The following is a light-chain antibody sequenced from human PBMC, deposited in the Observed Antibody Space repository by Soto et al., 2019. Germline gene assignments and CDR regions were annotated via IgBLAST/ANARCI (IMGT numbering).Light chain of an antibody. J-gene: IGKJ5*01. CDR1: QTVSRN. V-gene: IGKV3-15*01. Sequence: EIVLTQSPGTLSLSAGERATLFCRASQTVSRNLAWYQQRPGQAPRLLIYDISNRATGVPARFSGSGSETEFTLTIRSLQSEDFAVYFCQQYNNWPSFGQGTRLEIK. CDR3: QQYNNWPS. CDR2: DIS.